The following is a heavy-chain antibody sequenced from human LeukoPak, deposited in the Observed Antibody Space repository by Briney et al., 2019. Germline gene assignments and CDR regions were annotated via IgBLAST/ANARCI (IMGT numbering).Heavy chain of an antibody. V-gene: IGHV3-74*01. Sequence: GGSLRLSCAASGLNFSGHWMYWLRQAPGKGLAWVSRINGDGSATNYAGSMKGRFTISRDNAKNILYLQMNSLREDDTAVYYCARDINWGQVDYWGQGTLVTVSS. CDR2: INGDGSAT. CDR1: GLNFSGHW. D-gene: IGHD7-27*01. J-gene: IGHJ4*02. CDR3: ARDINWGQVDY.